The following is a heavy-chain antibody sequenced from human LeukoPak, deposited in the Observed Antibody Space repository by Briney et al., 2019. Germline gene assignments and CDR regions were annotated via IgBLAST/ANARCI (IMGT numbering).Heavy chain of an antibody. CDR3: ARASTYYYGSGSYSNWFDP. CDR1: GGSFSGYY. J-gene: IGHJ5*02. CDR2: INHGGST. V-gene: IGHV4-34*01. Sequence: SETLSLTCAVYGGSFSGYYWSWIRQPPGKGLEWIGEINHGGSTNYNPSLKSRVTISVDTSKNQFSLKLSSVTAADTAVYYCARASTYYYGSGSYSNWFDPWGQGTLVTVSS. D-gene: IGHD3-10*01.